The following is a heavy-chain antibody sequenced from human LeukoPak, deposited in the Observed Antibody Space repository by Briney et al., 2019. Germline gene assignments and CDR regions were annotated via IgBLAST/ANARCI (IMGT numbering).Heavy chain of an antibody. CDR1: GFTFSNYA. CDR2: ISGSGDTT. CDR3: ARRSGVAVAGAFDY. J-gene: IGHJ4*02. V-gene: IGHV3-23*01. Sequence: GGSLKLSCAASGFTFSNYAMRWVRQAPGKGLEWVSGISGSGDTTYYADSVKGRFTISRDNSKNTLHLQMNSLRAEDTAVYFCARRSGVAVAGAFDYWGQGTLVTVSS. D-gene: IGHD6-19*01.